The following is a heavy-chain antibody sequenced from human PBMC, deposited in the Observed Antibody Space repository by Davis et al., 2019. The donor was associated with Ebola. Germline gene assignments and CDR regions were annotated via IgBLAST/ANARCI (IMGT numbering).Heavy chain of an antibody. Sequence: SVKVSCKASGGTFSSYAISWVRQAPGQGLEWMGRIIPILGIANYAQKFQGRVTMTRNTSISTAYMELSSLRSEDTAMYYCARGSHSVTTHYWGQGTLVTVSS. CDR1: GGTFSSYA. V-gene: IGHV1-69*04. CDR2: IIPILGIA. D-gene: IGHD4-17*01. J-gene: IGHJ4*02. CDR3: ARGSHSVTTHY.